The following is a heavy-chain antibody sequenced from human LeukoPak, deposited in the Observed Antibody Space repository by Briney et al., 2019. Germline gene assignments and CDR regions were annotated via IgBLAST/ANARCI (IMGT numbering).Heavy chain of an antibody. CDR1: GGSISSSSYY. V-gene: IGHV4-39*01. J-gene: IGHJ4*02. CDR2: IYYSGST. CDR3: AGGYSYGLNYFDY. Sequence: SETLSLTCTVSGGSISSSSYYWGWIRQPPGKGLEWIGSIYYSGSTYYNPSLKSRVTISVDTSKNQFSLKLSSVTAADTAVYYCAGGYSYGLNYFDYWGQGALVTVSS. D-gene: IGHD5-18*01.